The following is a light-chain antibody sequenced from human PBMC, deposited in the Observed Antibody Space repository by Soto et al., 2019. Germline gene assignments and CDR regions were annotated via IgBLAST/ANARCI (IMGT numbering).Light chain of an antibody. CDR2: SNN. J-gene: IGLJ2*01. Sequence: QSVLTQPPSASGTPGQRVTISCSGSSSNIGSNTVNWYQQLPGTAPKLLIYSNNQRPSGVPGRFSGSKSGTSASLAISGLQSEDEADYYCAACDDSLNGSVVLGGGTKLTVL. V-gene: IGLV1-44*01. CDR1: SSNIGSNT. CDR3: AACDDSLNGSVV.